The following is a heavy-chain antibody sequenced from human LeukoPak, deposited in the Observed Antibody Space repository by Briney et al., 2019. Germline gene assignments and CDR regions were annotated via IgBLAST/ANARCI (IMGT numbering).Heavy chain of an antibody. CDR3: ASSKSSGWYGDY. V-gene: IGHV4-61*02. D-gene: IGHD6-19*01. CDR1: GGSVSSGTNY. CDR2: IYTSGST. J-gene: IGHJ4*02. Sequence: KPSETLSLTCTVSGGSVSSGTNYWSWIRQSAGKGLEWIGRIYTSGSTNYNPSLKSRVTVSADTSKNQFSLKLSSVTAADTAVYYCASSKSSGWYGDYWGQGTLVTVSS.